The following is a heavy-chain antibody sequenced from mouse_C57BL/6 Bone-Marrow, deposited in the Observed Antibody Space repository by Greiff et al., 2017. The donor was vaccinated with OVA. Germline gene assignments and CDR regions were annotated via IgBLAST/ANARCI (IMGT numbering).Heavy chain of an antibody. CDR1: GFTFSDYG. CDR3: ARRHYYDYVWFAY. D-gene: IGHD2-4*01. J-gene: IGHJ3*01. V-gene: IGHV5-17*01. CDR2: ISSGSSTI. Sequence: DVKLVESGGGLVKPGGSLKLSCAASGFTFSDYGMHWVRQAPEKGLEWVAYISSGSSTIYYADTVKGRFTISRDNAKNTLFLQMTSLRSEDTAMYYCARRHYYDYVWFAYWGQGTLVTVSA.